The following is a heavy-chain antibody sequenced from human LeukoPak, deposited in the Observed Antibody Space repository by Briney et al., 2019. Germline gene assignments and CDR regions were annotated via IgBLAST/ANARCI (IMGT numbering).Heavy chain of an antibody. CDR2: ISSSSSYI. CDR1: GFTFSSYS. CDR3: ARRTRGENWFDP. Sequence: PGGSLRLSCAASGFTFSSYSMNWVRQAPGKGLEWVSSISSSSSYIYYADSVKGRFTISRDNAKNSLYLQMNSLRAEDTAVYYCARRTRGENWFDPWGQGTLVTDSS. D-gene: IGHD2-2*01. V-gene: IGHV3-21*01. J-gene: IGHJ5*02.